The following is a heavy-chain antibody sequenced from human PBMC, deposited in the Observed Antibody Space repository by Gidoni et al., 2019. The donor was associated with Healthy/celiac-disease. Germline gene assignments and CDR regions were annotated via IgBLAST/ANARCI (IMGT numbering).Heavy chain of an antibody. CDR3: AKDHMISLKRGFDY. D-gene: IGHD3-22*01. CDR1: GFTFSSYA. CDR2: SSVSGGST. J-gene: IGHJ4*02. V-gene: IGHV3-23*01. Sequence: EVQLLESGGGLVQPGVSLIISCAAPGFTFSSYALSWVRHSPGTWLEWVSASSVSGGSTYYADSVKGRFTIYRDKSKNTMYLQMNSLRAEDTAVYYCAKDHMISLKRGFDYWGQGTLVTVSS.